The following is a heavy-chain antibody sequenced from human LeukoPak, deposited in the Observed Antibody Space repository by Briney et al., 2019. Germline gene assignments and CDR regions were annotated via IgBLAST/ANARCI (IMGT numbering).Heavy chain of an antibody. D-gene: IGHD6-6*01. CDR3: ARVRGAARRGNWFDP. V-gene: IGHV4-59*01. CDR2: IYYSGST. CDR1: GGSISSYY. J-gene: IGHJ5*02. Sequence: SETLSLTCTVSGGSISSYYWSWIRQPPGKGLEWIGNIYYSGSTNYNPSLKSRVTISVDTSKNQFSLKLSSVTAADTAVYYCARVRGAARRGNWFDPWGQGTLVTVSS.